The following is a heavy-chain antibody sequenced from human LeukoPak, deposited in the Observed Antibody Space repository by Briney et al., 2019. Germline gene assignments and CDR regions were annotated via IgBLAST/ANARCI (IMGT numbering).Heavy chain of an antibody. V-gene: IGHV3-11*01. CDR3: AREAPPPVVPAAPYYYYYGMDV. CDR2: ISSSGSTI. Sequence: GGSLRLSCAASGFTFSDYYMSWIRQAPGKGLEWVSYISSSGSTIYYADSVKGRFTISRDNAKNSLYLQMNSLRAEDTAVYYCAREAPPPVVPAAPYYYYYGMDVWGRGTTVTVSS. CDR1: GFTFSDYY. J-gene: IGHJ6*02. D-gene: IGHD2-2*01.